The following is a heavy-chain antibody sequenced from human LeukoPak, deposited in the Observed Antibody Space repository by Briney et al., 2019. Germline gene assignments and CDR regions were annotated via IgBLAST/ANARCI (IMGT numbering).Heavy chain of an antibody. V-gene: IGHV3-23*01. CDR1: GFTFSSYA. D-gene: IGHD4-17*01. CDR3: AKDHRGYEAVTTGDY. CDR2: ISGSGDTT. Sequence: PGGTLRLSCAASGFTFSSYAMSWVRQAPGKGLEWVSAISGSGDTTYYADSVKGRFTISRDNSKNTLYLQMNSLRAEDTAVYYCAKDHRGYEAVTTGDYWGQGTLVTVSS. J-gene: IGHJ4*02.